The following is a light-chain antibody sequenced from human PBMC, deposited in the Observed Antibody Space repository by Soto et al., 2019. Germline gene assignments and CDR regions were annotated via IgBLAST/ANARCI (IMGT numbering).Light chain of an antibody. CDR2: GAS. J-gene: IGKJ4*01. V-gene: IGKV3D-15*01. CDR1: QSVSIN. Sequence: EIVMTQSPTTLSVSPGERGTLSCRASQSVSINLAWYQQIPGQAPRLLIYGASTRATGIPARFSGSGSGTEFTLTISSLQSEDFAVYYCQQYNNWPPLTFGGGTKVEIK. CDR3: QQYNNWPPLT.